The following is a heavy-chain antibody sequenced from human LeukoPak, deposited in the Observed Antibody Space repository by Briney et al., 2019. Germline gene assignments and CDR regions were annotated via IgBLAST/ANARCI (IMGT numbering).Heavy chain of an antibody. V-gene: IGHV4-34*01. CDR1: GGSFSDYY. CDR2: INHSGST. CDR3: ARHRAVTNDIDY. J-gene: IGHJ4*02. D-gene: IGHD4-17*01. Sequence: PSETLSLTCAVYGGSFSDYYWTWIRQPPGKGLEWIGEINHSGSTNYNPSLKSQVTISVDTSKNQFSLKLSSVTAADTAVYYCARHRAVTNDIDYWGQGTLVTVSS.